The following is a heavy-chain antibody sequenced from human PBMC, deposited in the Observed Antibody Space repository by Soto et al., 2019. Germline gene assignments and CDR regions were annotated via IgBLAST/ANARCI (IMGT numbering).Heavy chain of an antibody. Sequence: GSLRLSCAGSGFTFSTYAMSWVRQAPGKGLEWVSGIGASGAGTYYADSAKGRFTISRDNSKNTLHLQMNSLRADDTAVYYCALSKTGSYFDYWGQGTLVTVSS. D-gene: IGHD1-26*01. V-gene: IGHV3-23*01. J-gene: IGHJ4*02. CDR2: IGASGAGT. CDR1: GFTFSTYA. CDR3: ALSKTGSYFDY.